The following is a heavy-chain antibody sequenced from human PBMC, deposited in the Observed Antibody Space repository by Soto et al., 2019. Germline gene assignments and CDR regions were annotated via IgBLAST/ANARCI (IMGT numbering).Heavy chain of an antibody. Sequence: DVQLVKSGGGLVKPGESLRLSCAASGFTFSPYSMNWVRQAPAKGLEWVSSISCRSSYIYYADSVKGRVTISRDNVKHSLYLQMNSLRAEDTAVYYCARVVDYCDPYYYYGMDVWGQGTTVTVSS. V-gene: IGHV3-21*01. CDR1: GFTFSPYS. D-gene: IGHD3-22*01. J-gene: IGHJ6*02. CDR3: ARVVDYCDPYYYYGMDV. CDR2: ISCRSSYI.